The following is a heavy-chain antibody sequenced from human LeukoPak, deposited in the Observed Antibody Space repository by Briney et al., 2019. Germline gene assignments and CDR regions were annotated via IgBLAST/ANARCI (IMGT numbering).Heavy chain of an antibody. CDR1: GYTLIGYW. J-gene: IGHJ3*02. CDR3: ARRESRLTGNDAFDI. V-gene: IGHV5-51*01. CDR2: IYPGDSDS. Sequence: GESLKISCKYSGYTLIGYWIGWVRQMPGKGLEWMGLIYPGDSDSIYSPSFQGQVTFSVDESKTTAYLQWSSLKASDTAMYFCARRESRLTGNDAFDIWGQGTMVTVSS. D-gene: IGHD1-20*01.